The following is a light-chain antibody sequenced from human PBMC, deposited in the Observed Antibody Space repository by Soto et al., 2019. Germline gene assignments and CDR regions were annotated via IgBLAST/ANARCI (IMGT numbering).Light chain of an antibody. V-gene: IGKV3-15*01. J-gene: IGKJ1*01. CDR3: QQYNNWPPTWT. CDR2: GAS. CDR1: QSVSID. Sequence: EIVMTQSPATLSVSPGERATLSCRASQSVSIDLAWSQQTPGQAPRLLIYGASTRATGIPARFSGSGSGTEFTLTITSLQSEDFAVYYCQQYNNWPPTWTFGQGTKVDIK.